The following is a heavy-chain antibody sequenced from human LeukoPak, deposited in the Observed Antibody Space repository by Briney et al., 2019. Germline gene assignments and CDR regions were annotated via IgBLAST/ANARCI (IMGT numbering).Heavy chain of an antibody. CDR1: GGTFSSYA. CDR2: IIPIFGTA. V-gene: IGHV1-69*13. CDR3: ANNFKRMATIIDAFDI. D-gene: IGHD5-24*01. J-gene: IGHJ3*02. Sequence: GASVKVSCKASGGTFSSYAISWVRQAPGQGLEWMGGIIPIFGTANYAQKFQGRVTITADESTSTAYMELSSLRSEDTAVYYCANNFKRMATIIDAFDIWGQGTMVTVSS.